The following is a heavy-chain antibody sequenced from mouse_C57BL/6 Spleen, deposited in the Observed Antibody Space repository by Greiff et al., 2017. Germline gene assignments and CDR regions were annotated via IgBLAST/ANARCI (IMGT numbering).Heavy chain of an antibody. V-gene: IGHV5-17*01. CDR2: ISSGSSTI. J-gene: IGHJ3*01. D-gene: IGHD3-2*02. Sequence: EVKLMESGGGLVKPGGSLKLSCAASGFTFSDYGMHWVRQAPEKGLEWVAYISSGSSTIYYADTVKGRFTISSDNAKNTLFLQMTSLRSEDTAMYYCARPEAAQATLFAYWGQGTLVTVSA. CDR1: GFTFSDYG. CDR3: ARPEAAQATLFAY.